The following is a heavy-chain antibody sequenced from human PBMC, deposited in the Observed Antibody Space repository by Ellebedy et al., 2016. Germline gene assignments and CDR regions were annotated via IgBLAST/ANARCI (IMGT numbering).Heavy chain of an antibody. CDR3: ARGDYYYYYMDV. V-gene: IGHV4-59*01. CDR2: IYYRGST. Sequence: SETLSLTCAVYGGSFSGYYWSWIRQPPGKGLEWIGYIYYRGSTNYNPSLKSRVTISVDTSKNQFSLKLSSVTAADTAVYYCARGDYYYYYMDVWGKGTTVTVSS. J-gene: IGHJ6*03. CDR1: GGSFSGYY.